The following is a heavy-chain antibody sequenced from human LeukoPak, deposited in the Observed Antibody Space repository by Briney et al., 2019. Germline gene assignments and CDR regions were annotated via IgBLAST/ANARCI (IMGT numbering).Heavy chain of an antibody. D-gene: IGHD5-24*01. Sequence: GGAREISLKGSGYRFTHYWIAWVRQMPGKGLEGMGIIYPGDSDTRYSPSFQGQVPISTDKSISTAYLQWSSLKASETAVYYCARGAQMYFDYWGKGTLVTVS. CDR3: ARGAQMYFDY. J-gene: IGHJ4*02. CDR1: GYRFTHYW. CDR2: IYPGDSDT. V-gene: IGHV5-51*01.